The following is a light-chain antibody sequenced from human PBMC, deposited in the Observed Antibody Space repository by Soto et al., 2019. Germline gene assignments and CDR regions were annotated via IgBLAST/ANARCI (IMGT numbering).Light chain of an antibody. Sequence: DIQMTQSPSTLSASVGERVTITCRASQTINEWLAWYQQKIGKAPKVLIYQASTLASAVPSRFSGSGSGTTFTLSIRSLQPDDSATYSCQHYHSYPYSFGQGTKLEI. J-gene: IGKJ2*03. V-gene: IGKV1-5*03. CDR1: QTINEW. CDR3: QHYHSYPYS. CDR2: QAS.